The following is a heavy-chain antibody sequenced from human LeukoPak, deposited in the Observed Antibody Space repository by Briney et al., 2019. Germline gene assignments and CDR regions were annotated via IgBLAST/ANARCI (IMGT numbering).Heavy chain of an antibody. Sequence: GESLQISCKGSGYSFTSYWIGWVRQMPGKGLEWMGIIYPGDSDTRYSPSFQGQVTISADKSFSTAYLQWSSLKASDTAMYYCAGGPTIFGVVTTFDYWGQGTLVTVSS. CDR3: AGGPTIFGVVTTFDY. CDR2: IYPGDSDT. D-gene: IGHD3-3*01. CDR1: GYSFTSYW. J-gene: IGHJ4*02. V-gene: IGHV5-51*01.